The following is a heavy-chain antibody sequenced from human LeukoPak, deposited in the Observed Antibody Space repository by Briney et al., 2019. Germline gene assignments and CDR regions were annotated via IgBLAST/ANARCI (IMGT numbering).Heavy chain of an antibody. D-gene: IGHD3-22*01. CDR3: TRLGFDSSGIGAYAFDI. V-gene: IGHV4-38-2*02. CDR2: IYHSGST. CDR1: GYSISRGYY. J-gene: IGHJ3*02. Sequence: SETLSLTCTVSGYSISRGYYWGWNRQPPGKGLEWIGSIYHSGSTYYNPSLKSRVTISVDTSKNQFSLKLSSVTAADTAVYYCTRLGFDSSGIGAYAFDIWGQGTVVTVSS.